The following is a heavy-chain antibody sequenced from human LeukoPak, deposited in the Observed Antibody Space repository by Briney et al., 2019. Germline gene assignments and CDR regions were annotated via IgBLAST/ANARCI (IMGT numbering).Heavy chain of an antibody. CDR2: IRSKAYGGTT. J-gene: IGHJ6*02. V-gene: IGHV3-49*04. Sequence: GRSLRLSCTASGFTFGDYAMSWVRQAPGKGLEWVGFIRSKAYGGTTEYAASVKGRFTISRDDSKSIAHLQMNSLKTEDTAVYYCTRDDYGSGPYGMDVWGQGTTVTVSS. CDR3: TRDDYGSGPYGMDV. D-gene: IGHD3-10*01. CDR1: GFTFGDYA.